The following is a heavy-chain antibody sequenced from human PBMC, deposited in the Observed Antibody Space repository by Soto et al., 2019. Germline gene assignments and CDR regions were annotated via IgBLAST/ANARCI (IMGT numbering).Heavy chain of an antibody. D-gene: IGHD6-6*01. Sequence: EVQLVESGGGLIHPGGSLRLSCAASGFTVSSKYMSWVRQAPGKGLEWVSVIYSGGSTYDADSVKGRFTISRDNSKNTLYLQMNSLRAEDTAVYYCASIAARPDWGQGTLVTVSS. V-gene: IGHV3-53*01. CDR2: IYSGGST. CDR1: GFTVSSKY. CDR3: ASIAARPD. J-gene: IGHJ4*02.